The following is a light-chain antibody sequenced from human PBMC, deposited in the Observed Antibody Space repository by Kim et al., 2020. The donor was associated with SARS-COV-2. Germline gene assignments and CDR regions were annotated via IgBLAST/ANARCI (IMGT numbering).Light chain of an antibody. J-gene: IGLJ3*02. CDR3: CSFAGSYTWV. Sequence: QSALTQPRSVSGSPGQSVTISCTGTSSDVGGYNHVSWYQQHPGKAPKLIIYDVSKWPSGVPDRFSGSKSANTASLTISGLQAEDEADYYCCSFAGSYTWVFGGGTQLTVL. CDR1: SSDVGGYNH. V-gene: IGLV2-11*01. CDR2: DVS.